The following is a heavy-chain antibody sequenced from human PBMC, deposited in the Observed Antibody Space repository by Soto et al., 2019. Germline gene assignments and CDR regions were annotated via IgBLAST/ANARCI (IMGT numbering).Heavy chain of an antibody. CDR1: GFTFSSYW. Sequence: GGSLRLSCAASGFTFSSYWMSWVRQAPGKGLEWVANIKQDGSEKYYVDSVKGRFTISRDNAKNSLYLQMNSLRAEDTAVYYCARDPQQSRYIAVAGTRYFDYWGQGTLVTVSS. V-gene: IGHV3-7*01. CDR3: ARDPQQSRYIAVAGTRYFDY. J-gene: IGHJ4*02. CDR2: IKQDGSEK. D-gene: IGHD6-19*01.